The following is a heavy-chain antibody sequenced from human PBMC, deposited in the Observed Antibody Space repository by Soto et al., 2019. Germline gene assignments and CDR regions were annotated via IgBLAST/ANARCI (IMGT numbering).Heavy chain of an antibody. CDR2: INPNSGGT. J-gene: IGHJ4*02. V-gene: IGHV1-2*02. CDR1: GYTFTGYY. CDR3: AIDRKLKHRYSGYSDLYYFYY. D-gene: IGHD5-12*01. Sequence: ASVKVSCKASGYTFTGYYMHRVRQAPGQGLEWMGWINPNSGGTNYAQKFQGRVTMTRDTSISTAYMELSRLRSDDTAVYYCAIDRKLKHRYSGYSDLYYFYYWGQGTLVTVSS.